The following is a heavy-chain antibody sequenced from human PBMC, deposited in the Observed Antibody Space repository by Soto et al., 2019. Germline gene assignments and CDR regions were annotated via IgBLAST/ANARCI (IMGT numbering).Heavy chain of an antibody. CDR2: IIPMSGIQ. Sequence: GASVKVSCKASGGSFNSYAMSWVRQAPGQGREGMGGIIPMSGIQNYAQKFKDRVTITADKYTNTVYLEVNNLTYDDTAVYYCTRRGRESANWFDPWGQGTQVTVSS. CDR3: TRRGRESANWFDP. D-gene: IGHD3-10*01. V-gene: IGHV1-69*10. CDR1: GGSFNSYA. J-gene: IGHJ5*02.